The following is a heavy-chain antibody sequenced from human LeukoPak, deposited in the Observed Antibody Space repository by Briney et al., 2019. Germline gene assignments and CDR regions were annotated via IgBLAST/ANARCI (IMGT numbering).Heavy chain of an antibody. CDR3: ARDQGPYYYDSSGSGFDP. Sequence: ASVKVSCKASGGTFSSYAISWVRQAPGQGLEWMGGIIPIFGTANYAQKFQGRVTITADESTSTAYMELSSLRSEDTAVYYCARDQGPYYYDSSGSGFDPWGQGTLVTVSS. CDR1: GGTFSSYA. J-gene: IGHJ5*02. D-gene: IGHD3-22*01. CDR2: IIPIFGTA. V-gene: IGHV1-69*13.